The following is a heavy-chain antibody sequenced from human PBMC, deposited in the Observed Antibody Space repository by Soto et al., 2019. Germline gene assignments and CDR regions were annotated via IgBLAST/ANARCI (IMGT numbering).Heavy chain of an antibody. CDR3: ARDRFLFDL. J-gene: IGHJ2*01. CDR2: ITSSGPYT. Sequence: GGSLRLSCAASGITFTNYGFNWVRQASGKGLEWVSSITSSGPYTSYADSVRGRFTLSRDNAKNSLYLHMNSLRVEDTAVYYCARDRFLFDLWGRGTLVTVSS. CDR1: GITFTNYG. D-gene: IGHD3-10*01. V-gene: IGHV3-21*06.